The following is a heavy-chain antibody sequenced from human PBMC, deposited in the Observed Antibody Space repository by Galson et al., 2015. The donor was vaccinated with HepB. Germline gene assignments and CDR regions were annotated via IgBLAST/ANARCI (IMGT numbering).Heavy chain of an antibody. Sequence: SLRLSCAASGFTFSSYGMHWVRQAPGKGLEWVAFIRYDGSNKYYADSVKGRFTISRDNSKNTLYLQMNSLRAEDTAVYYCAKKESYGSGSYPFDYWGQGTLVTVSS. J-gene: IGHJ4*02. V-gene: IGHV3-30*02. D-gene: IGHD3-10*01. CDR3: AKKESYGSGSYPFDY. CDR2: IRYDGSNK. CDR1: GFTFSSYG.